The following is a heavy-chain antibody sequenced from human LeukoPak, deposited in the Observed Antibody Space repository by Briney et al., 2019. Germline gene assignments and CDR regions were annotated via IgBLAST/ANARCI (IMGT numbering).Heavy chain of an antibody. Sequence: GGSLRLSCAASGFTFSSYAMHWVRQAPGKGLEYVSAISGSGGSTYYADSVKGRFTISRDNSKNTLYLQMNSLRAEDTAVYYCAKPHPGYCSGGSCYGAFDIWGQGTMVTVSS. J-gene: IGHJ3*02. D-gene: IGHD2-15*01. CDR3: AKPHPGYCSGGSCYGAFDI. CDR2: ISGSGGST. V-gene: IGHV3-23*01. CDR1: GFTFSSYA.